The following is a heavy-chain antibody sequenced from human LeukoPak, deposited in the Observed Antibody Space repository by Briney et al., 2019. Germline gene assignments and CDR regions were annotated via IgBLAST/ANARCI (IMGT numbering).Heavy chain of an antibody. J-gene: IGHJ5*02. V-gene: IGHV4-61*01. CDR1: GGSISSSSYY. CDR3: ARGCSAGTPHNWFDP. D-gene: IGHD6-13*01. Sequence: SETLSLTCTVSGGSISSSSYYWSWIRQPPGKGLEWIGYIYYSGSTNYSPSLKSRVTISVDTSKNQFSLKLSSVTAADTAVYYCARGCSAGTPHNWFDPWGQGTLVTVSS. CDR2: IYYSGST.